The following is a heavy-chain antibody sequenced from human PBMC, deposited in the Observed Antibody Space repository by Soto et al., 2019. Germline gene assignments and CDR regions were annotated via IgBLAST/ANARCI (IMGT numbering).Heavy chain of an antibody. Sequence: ASVKVSCKASGYTFTGYYMPSVRQAPGQGLEWMGWINPNSGGTNYAQKFQGWVTMTRDTSISTAYMELSRLRSDDTAVYYCARGGYSYGYHGWFDPWGQGSLVTVSS. CDR1: GYTFTGYY. CDR2: INPNSGGT. J-gene: IGHJ5*02. D-gene: IGHD5-18*01. CDR3: ARGGYSYGYHGWFDP. V-gene: IGHV1-2*04.